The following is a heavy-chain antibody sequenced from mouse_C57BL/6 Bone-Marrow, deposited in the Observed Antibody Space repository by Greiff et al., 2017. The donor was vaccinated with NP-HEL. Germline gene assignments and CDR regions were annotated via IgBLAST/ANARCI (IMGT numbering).Heavy chain of an antibody. CDR1: GYTFTSYW. V-gene: IGHV1-69*01. D-gene: IGHD2-5*01. CDR3: ARCSNSYYYAMDY. CDR2: IDPSDSYT. Sequence: QVQLQQPGAELVMPGASVKLSCKASGYTFTSYWMHWVKQRPGQGLEWIGEIDPSDSYTNYNQKFKGKSTLPVDKSSSTAYMKLSSLTSEDSAVYYCARCSNSYYYAMDYWGQGTSVTVSS. J-gene: IGHJ4*01.